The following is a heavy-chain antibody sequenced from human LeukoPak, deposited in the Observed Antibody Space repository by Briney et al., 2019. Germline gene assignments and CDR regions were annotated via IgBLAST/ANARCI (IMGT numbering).Heavy chain of an antibody. CDR1: GFTFDGYA. V-gene: IGHV3-43D*03. D-gene: IGHD3-16*01. CDR3: AKDGGNLRSYRYWYFDL. CDR2: ISWDGGST. J-gene: IGHJ2*01. Sequence: GGSLRLSCAASGFTFDGYAMHWVRQAPGKGLEWVSLISWDGGSTYYADSVKGRSTISRDNSKNSLYLQMNSLRAEDTALYYCAKDGGNLRSYRYWYFDLWGRGTLVTVSS.